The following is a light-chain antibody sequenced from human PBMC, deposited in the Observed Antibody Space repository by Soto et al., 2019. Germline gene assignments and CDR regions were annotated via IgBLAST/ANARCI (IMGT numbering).Light chain of an antibody. V-gene: IGLV2-8*01. Sequence: QYALTQPPSASGSPGQSVTISCTGTSSDVGAYKYVSWYQQYPGKAPKLMIYEVSKRPSGVPDRFSGSKSGNTASLTVSGLQADDEADYYCTSYVGSNIWVFGGGTKLTVL. J-gene: IGLJ3*02. CDR2: EVS. CDR3: TSYVGSNIWV. CDR1: SSDVGAYKY.